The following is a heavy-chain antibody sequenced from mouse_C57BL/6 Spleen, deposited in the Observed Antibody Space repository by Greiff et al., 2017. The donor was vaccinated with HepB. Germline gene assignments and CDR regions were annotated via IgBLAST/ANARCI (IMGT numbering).Heavy chain of an antibody. V-gene: IGHV1-62-2*01. CDR3: AQGSSGYGGFAY. CDR1: GYTFTEYT. J-gene: IGHJ3*01. Sequence: VQGVESGAELVKPGASVKLSCKASGYTFTEYTIHWVKQRSGQGLEWIGWFYPGSGSIKYNEKFKDKATLTADKSSSTVYMELSRLTSEDSAVYFCAQGSSGYGGFAYWGQGTLVTVSA. D-gene: IGHD3-2*02. CDR2: FYPGSGSI.